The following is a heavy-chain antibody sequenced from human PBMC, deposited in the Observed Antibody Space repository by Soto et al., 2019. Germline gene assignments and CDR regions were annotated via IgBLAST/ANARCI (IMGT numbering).Heavy chain of an antibody. J-gene: IGHJ4*02. CDR3: AKEYTIFGVALGFDY. V-gene: IGHV3-23*01. CDR1: GLTLSNYV. CDR2: ITGSGDSI. D-gene: IGHD3-3*01. Sequence: GGSLRLSCVASGLTLSNYVMTWVRQAPGEGLEWVSSITGSGDSINYADSVKGRFTISRDNSKNTLYLQMNSLRAEDTAVYYCAKEYTIFGVALGFDYWGQGTLVTVSS.